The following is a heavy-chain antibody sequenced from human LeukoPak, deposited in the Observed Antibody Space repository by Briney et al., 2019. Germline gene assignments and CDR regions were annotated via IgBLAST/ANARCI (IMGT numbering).Heavy chain of an antibody. J-gene: IGHJ4*02. CDR2: IKKDGSEK. Sequence: GGSLRLSCAASGFTFSSYWMSWVRQAPGKGLEWVANIKKDGSEKHYMDSVKGQFTISRDNAKNSLSLQMNSLRVEDTAVYYCARPFDDGSGRFNRPYDSWGQGTLVTVSS. CDR1: GFTFSSYW. V-gene: IGHV3-7*04. CDR3: ARPFDDGSGRFNRPYDS. D-gene: IGHD3-10*01.